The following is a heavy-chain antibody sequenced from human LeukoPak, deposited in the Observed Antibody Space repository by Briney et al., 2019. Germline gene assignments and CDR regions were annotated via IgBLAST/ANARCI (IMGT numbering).Heavy chain of an antibody. J-gene: IGHJ4*02. D-gene: IGHD5-18*01. CDR3: ARDLSGVAGYTYGRGIDY. CDR2: IKKDGSEK. Sequence: HAGGSLRLSCAASGFTFSSYLMSWVRQAPGKGLEWVANIKKDGSEKYYVDSVKGRFTISRDNAKTSLYLQMNSLRAEDTAVYYCARDLSGVAGYTYGRGIDYWGQGTLVTVSS. V-gene: IGHV3-7*01. CDR1: GFTFSSYL.